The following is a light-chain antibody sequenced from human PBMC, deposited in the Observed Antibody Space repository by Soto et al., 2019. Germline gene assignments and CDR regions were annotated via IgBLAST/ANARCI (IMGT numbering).Light chain of an antibody. CDR2: GAS. V-gene: IGKV3-20*01. CDR1: QSVSRSY. Sequence: EIVLTQSPGTLSLSPGERATLSCRASQSVSRSYLAWYQQKPGQAPRLLIYGASSRATGIPDRFSGSGSGTDFTLTITRLEPEDFAVYYCQQYDTSPCTFGQGTKLEIK. J-gene: IGKJ2*02. CDR3: QQYDTSPCT.